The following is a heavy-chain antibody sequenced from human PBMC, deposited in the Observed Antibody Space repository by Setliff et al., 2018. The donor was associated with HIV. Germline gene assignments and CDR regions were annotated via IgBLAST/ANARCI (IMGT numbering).Heavy chain of an antibody. J-gene: IGHJ4*02. Sequence: PSETLSLTCTVSGGSLTGYHWSWIRQPAGRGLEWMGRIHTSGSTNYNPSLTSRVTLSVDTSRHQFSLKLTSVTADDTGIYYCARGPPFAYWGQGLLVTVSS. CDR3: ARGPPFAY. V-gene: IGHV4-4*07. CDR1: GGSLTGYH. CDR2: IHTSGST.